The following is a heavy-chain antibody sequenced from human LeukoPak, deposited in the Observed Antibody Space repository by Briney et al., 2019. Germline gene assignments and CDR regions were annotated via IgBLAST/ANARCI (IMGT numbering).Heavy chain of an antibody. J-gene: IGHJ4*02. D-gene: IGHD6-19*01. CDR2: INPNSGGT. CDR1: GYTFTGYY. CDR3: ARHLPYSSGWDPEDY. V-gene: IGHV1-2*02. Sequence: ASVKVSCKASGYTFTGYYMHWVRPAPGQGLEWMGWINPNSGGTNYAQKFQGRVTMTRDTSISTAYMELSRLRSDDTAVYYCARHLPYSSGWDPEDYWGQGTLVTVSS.